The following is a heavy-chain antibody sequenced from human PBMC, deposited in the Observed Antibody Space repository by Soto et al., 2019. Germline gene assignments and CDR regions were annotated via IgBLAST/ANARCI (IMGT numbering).Heavy chain of an antibody. D-gene: IGHD6-13*01. Sequence: WGSLRLSCAASGFTFSSYAMHWVRQAPGKGLEWVAVISYDGSNKYYADSVKGRFTISRDNSKNTLYLQMNSLRAEDTAVYYCARAMHVAAAGTSTGGMDVWGQGTTVTVSS. CDR1: GFTFSSYA. V-gene: IGHV3-30-3*01. CDR3: ARAMHVAAAGTSTGGMDV. CDR2: ISYDGSNK. J-gene: IGHJ6*02.